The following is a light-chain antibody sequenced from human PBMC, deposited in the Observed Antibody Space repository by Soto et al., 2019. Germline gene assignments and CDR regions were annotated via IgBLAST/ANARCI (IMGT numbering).Light chain of an antibody. J-gene: IGKJ1*01. CDR2: HAS. CDR3: QQYMRYS. Sequence: EIQLTQSPSTLPASVGDRVTITCRASQSISNWLAWYHQKPATAPKLLLFHASTLESGVPSRCSGRGAWTEFTLSISGLQPDDFATYYCQQYMRYSFGQGTKVEIK. CDR1: QSISNW. V-gene: IGKV1-5*01.